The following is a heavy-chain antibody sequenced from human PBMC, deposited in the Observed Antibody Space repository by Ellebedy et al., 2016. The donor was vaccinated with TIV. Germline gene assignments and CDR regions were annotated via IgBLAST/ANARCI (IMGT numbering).Heavy chain of an antibody. CDR1: GFTVSNNY. D-gene: IGHD2-15*01. J-gene: IGHJ4*02. Sequence: GGSLRLSXAASGFTVSNNYMNWVRQAPGKGLEWVAVIWYDGSNKYYADFVKGRFTISRDNSENTVYLQMSSLRGDDTAVYYCARDRGGGAAYFFDFWGQGTLVTVSS. CDR3: ARDRGGGAAYFFDF. CDR2: IWYDGSNK. V-gene: IGHV3-33*08.